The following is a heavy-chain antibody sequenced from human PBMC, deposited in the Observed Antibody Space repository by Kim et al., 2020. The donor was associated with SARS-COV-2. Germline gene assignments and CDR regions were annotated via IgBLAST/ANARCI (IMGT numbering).Heavy chain of an antibody. D-gene: IGHD5-12*01. J-gene: IGHJ3*02. V-gene: IGHV4-59*09. CDR3: ARGAVDPGAFDI. Sequence: NYNPCRKSRVTISVDTSKSQCSLKLNSVTAADTAVYYCARGAVDPGAFDIWGQGTMVTVSS.